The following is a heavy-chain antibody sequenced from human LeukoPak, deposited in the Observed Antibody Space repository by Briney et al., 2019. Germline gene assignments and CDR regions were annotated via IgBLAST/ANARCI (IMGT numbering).Heavy chain of an antibody. CDR3: ARSLYGWERLGYFDY. Sequence: PSETLSLTCTVSGGSISSYYWSWIRQPAGKGLEWIGRIYTSGSTNYNPSLKSRVTMSADTSKNQFSLKLSSVTAADTAVYYCARSLYGWERLGYFDYWGQGTLVTVSS. D-gene: IGHD1-26*01. CDR1: GGSISSYY. J-gene: IGHJ4*02. CDR2: IYTSGST. V-gene: IGHV4-4*07.